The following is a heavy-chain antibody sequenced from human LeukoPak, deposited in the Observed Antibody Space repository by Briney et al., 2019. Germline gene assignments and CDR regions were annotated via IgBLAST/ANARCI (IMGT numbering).Heavy chain of an antibody. D-gene: IGHD6-13*01. CDR1: GFTFSSYA. CDR2: ISSSGSTI. CDR3: ARRSWSFDY. V-gene: IGHV3-48*04. J-gene: IGHJ4*02. Sequence: SGGSLRLSCAASGFTFSSYAMSWVRQAPGKGLEWVSYISSSGSTIYYADSVKGRFTISRDNAKNSLYLQMNSLRAEDTAVYYCARRSWSFDYWGRGTLVTVSS.